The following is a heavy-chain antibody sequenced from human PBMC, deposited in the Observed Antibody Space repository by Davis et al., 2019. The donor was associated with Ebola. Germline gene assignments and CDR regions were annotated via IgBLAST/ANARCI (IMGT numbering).Heavy chain of an antibody. CDR2: ITGSGGST. J-gene: IGHJ6*02. CDR3: AKEGQEVLAMGLYYYYGMDV. CDR1: GFTFSTYD. D-gene: IGHD2-21*01. Sequence: GESLKISCAASGFTFSTYDMNWVRQAPGQGLEWVSGITGSGGSTYYADSVRGRFTISRDNSKNTLYLQMNSLRAEDTALYYCAKEGQEVLAMGLYYYYGMDVWGQGTTVTASS. V-gene: IGHV3-23*01.